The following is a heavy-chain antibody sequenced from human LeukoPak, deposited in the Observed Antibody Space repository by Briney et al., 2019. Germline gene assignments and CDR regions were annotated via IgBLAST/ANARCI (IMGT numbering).Heavy chain of an antibody. V-gene: IGHV3-23*01. CDR1: GFTFSSYA. CDR3: ARGGCDDFWSGYSEQGCWFDP. Sequence: GGSLRLSCAASGFTFSSYAMSWVRQAPGKGLEWVSAISGSGGSTYYADSVKGRFTISRDNAKNSLYLQMNSLRAEDTAVYYCARGGCDDFWSGYSEQGCWFDPWGQGTLVTVSS. CDR2: ISGSGGST. J-gene: IGHJ5*02. D-gene: IGHD3-3*01.